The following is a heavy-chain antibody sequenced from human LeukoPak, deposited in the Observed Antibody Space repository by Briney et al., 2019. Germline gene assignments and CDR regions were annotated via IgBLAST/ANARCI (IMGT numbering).Heavy chain of an antibody. D-gene: IGHD6-19*01. CDR3: ARGSWDSSGWWVDC. J-gene: IGHJ4*02. V-gene: IGHV4-61*02. CDR2: IYTRGSS. Sequence: PSETLSLTCTVSGGSISSGTYYWSWIRQPAGKGLEWIGRIYTRGSSHYNPSLKSRVTMSADTSENQFSLTLTSVTAADTAVYYCARGSWDSSGWWVDCSGQGILVTVSS. CDR1: GGSISSGTYY.